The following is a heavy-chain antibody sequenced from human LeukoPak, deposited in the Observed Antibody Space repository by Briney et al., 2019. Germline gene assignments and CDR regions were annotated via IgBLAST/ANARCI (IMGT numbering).Heavy chain of an antibody. J-gene: IGHJ5*01. CDR2: IYSDGGK. CDR1: GFTVSAKY. V-gene: IGHV3-66*02. Sequence: GGSLRLSCAASGFTVSAKYMSWVRQGPGKGLDWISSIYSDGGKNYADSVKGRFTISRDNSKNTLYLQMNSLRPEDTAVYYCARDGGFGGPGGDNWFDSWGQGALVTVSS. CDR3: ARDGGFGGPGGDNWFDS. D-gene: IGHD3-16*01.